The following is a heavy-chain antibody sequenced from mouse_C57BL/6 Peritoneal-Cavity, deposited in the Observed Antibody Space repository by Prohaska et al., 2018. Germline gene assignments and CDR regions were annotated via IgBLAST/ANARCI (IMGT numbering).Heavy chain of an antibody. J-gene: IGHJ1*03. CDR3: ARRDGYFLYFDV. D-gene: IGHD2-3*01. V-gene: IGHV4-1*01. CDR1: GIDFSRYW. Sequence: EVKLLQSGGGLVQPGGSLKLSCAASGIDFSRYWMSWVRRAPGKGIEWNGGNKSDIRKINHSPTLKDKFINFTDNAKNKLYLQMSKVRSEDTGLYYRARRDGYFLYFDVWGTGTTVTVSS. CDR2: NKSDIRKI.